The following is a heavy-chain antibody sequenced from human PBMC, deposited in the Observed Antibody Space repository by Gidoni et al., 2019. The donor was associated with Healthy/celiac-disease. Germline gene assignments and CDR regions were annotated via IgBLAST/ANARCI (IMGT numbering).Heavy chain of an antibody. CDR3: AKGPGIAAAGDDY. CDR1: GFPFSSYG. J-gene: IGHJ4*02. D-gene: IGHD6-13*01. V-gene: IGHV3-30*18. Sequence: QVQLVESGGGVVQPGRSLRLYCAASGFPFSSYGMHWVRQAPGKGLEWVAVISYDGSNKYYADSVKGRFTISRDNSKNTLYLQMNSLRAEDTAVYYCAKGPGIAAAGDDYWGQGTLVTVSS. CDR2: ISYDGSNK.